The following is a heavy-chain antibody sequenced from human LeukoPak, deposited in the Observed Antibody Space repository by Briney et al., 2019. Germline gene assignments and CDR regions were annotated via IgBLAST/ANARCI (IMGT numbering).Heavy chain of an antibody. V-gene: IGHV1-18*01. CDR3: ARELRYCSSTSCSYFDY. CDR2: ISAYNGNT. CDR1: GYTFTSYG. D-gene: IGHD2-2*01. Sequence: ASVTVSCKASGYTFTSYGISWVRQAPGQGLEWMGWISAYNGNTNYAQKLQGRVTITTDTSTSTAYMELRSLRSDDTAVYYCARELRYCSSTSCSYFDYWGQGTLVTVSS. J-gene: IGHJ4*02.